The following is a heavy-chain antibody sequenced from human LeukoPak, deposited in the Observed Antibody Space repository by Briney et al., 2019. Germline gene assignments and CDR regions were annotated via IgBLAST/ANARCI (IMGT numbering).Heavy chain of an antibody. D-gene: IGHD3-3*02. J-gene: IGHJ5*02. Sequence: ASVKVSCKASGYTFTSYHMHWVRQAPGQGLEWMGIINPSGGTTNYAQKFRGRVTMTADTSTSTAYMELRSLRSDDTAVYYRARDLVHHRLLATVYNWFDPWGQGTLVTVSS. V-gene: IGHV1-46*01. CDR2: INPSGGTT. CDR3: ARDLVHHRLLATVYNWFDP. CDR1: GYTFTSYH.